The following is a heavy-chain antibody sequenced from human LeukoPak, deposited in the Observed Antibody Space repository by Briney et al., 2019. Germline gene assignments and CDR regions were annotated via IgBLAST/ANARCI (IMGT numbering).Heavy chain of an antibody. J-gene: IGHJ4*02. CDR2: IKQDGSEK. CDR1: GFTFSSYW. Sequence: GGSLRLSCAASGFTFSSYWMSWVRQAPGKGLEWVANIKQDGSEKYYVDSVKGRFTISRDNAKNSLYLQMNSLRAEDTAVYYCARDLTYYDILTGYLSLHFDYWGQGTLVTVSS. CDR3: ARDLTYYDILTGYLSLHFDY. V-gene: IGHV3-7*01. D-gene: IGHD3-9*01.